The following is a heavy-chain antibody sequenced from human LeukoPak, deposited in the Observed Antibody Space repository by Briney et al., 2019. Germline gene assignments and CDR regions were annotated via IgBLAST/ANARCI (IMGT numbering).Heavy chain of an antibody. CDR2: IIPIFGTA. CDR3: ARDQTGGDAFDI. Sequence: SAVKVSCKASGGTFSSYAISWVRQAPGQGLEWMGGIIPIFGTANYAQKFQGRVTITADKSTSTAYMELSSLRSEDTAVYYCARDQTGGDAFDIWGQGTMLTVSS. D-gene: IGHD3-9*01. J-gene: IGHJ3*02. V-gene: IGHV1-69*06. CDR1: GGTFSSYA.